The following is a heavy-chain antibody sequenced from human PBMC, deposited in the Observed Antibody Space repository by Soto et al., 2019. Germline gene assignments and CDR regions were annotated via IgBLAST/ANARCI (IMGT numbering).Heavy chain of an antibody. J-gene: IGHJ6*02. CDR1: GGSISSYY. CDR2: IYYSGST. D-gene: IGHD6-6*01. CDR3: ARDIAARRGYYGMDV. V-gene: IGHV4-59*01. Sequence: SETLSLTCTVSGGSISSYYWSWIRQPPGKGLEWIGYIYYSGSTNYNPSLKSRVTISVDTSKNQFSLKLSSVTAADTAVYYCARDIAARRGYYGMDVWGQGTTVTVSS.